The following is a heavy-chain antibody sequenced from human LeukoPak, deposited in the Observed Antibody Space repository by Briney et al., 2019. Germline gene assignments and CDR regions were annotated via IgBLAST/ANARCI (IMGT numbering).Heavy chain of an antibody. Sequence: GGSLRLSCAASGFTFSSYEMNWVRQAPGKGPKWVSYISRSGNTIYYADSVKGRFTISRDNAKNSLYLQMNSLRAEDTAVYYCARAPYYMDVWAKGTTVTVSS. CDR2: ISRSGNTI. J-gene: IGHJ6*03. V-gene: IGHV3-48*03. CDR3: ARAPYYMDV. CDR1: GFTFSSYE.